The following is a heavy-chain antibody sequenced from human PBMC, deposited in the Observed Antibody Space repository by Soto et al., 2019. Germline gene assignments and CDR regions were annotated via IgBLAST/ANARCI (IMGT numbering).Heavy chain of an antibody. V-gene: IGHV1-69*13. J-gene: IGHJ3*02. CDR3: ATYYDSSGYLTGALDI. D-gene: IGHD3-22*01. Sequence: SVKVSCKASGYTFTSYAMHWVRQAPGQGLEWMGGIIPIFGTANYAQKFQGRVTITADESTSTAYMELSSLRSEDTAVYYCATYYDSSGYLTGALDIWGQGTMVT. CDR1: GYTFTSYA. CDR2: IIPIFGTA.